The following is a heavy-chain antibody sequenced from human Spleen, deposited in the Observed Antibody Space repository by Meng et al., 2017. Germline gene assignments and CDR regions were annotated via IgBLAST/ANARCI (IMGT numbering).Heavy chain of an antibody. V-gene: IGHV3-7*01. D-gene: IGHD3-22*01. CDR1: GFTFSSYW. CDR2: IKQDGSEK. Sequence: GESLKISCAASGFTFSSYWMSWVRQAPGKGLEWVANIKQDGSEKYYVDSVKGRFTISRDNAKNSLYLQMNSLRAEDTAVYYCARDLFYDSSGYFDYWGQGTLVTVSS. J-gene: IGHJ4*02. CDR3: ARDLFYDSSGYFDY.